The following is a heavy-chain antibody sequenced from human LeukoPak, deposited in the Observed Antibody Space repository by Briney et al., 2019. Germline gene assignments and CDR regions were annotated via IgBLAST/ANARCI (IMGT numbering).Heavy chain of an antibody. J-gene: IGHJ3*02. Sequence: GRTLSLSCAASGLTFSSYAMHGGRQAPGKGLEGVAVISYDGSNKYYADSVKGRFTISRDNSKNTLYLQMNSLSAEDTAVYYCARDYGADAFDIWGQGTMVTVSS. CDR3: ARDYGADAFDI. V-gene: IGHV3-30-3*01. D-gene: IGHD4-17*01. CDR1: GLTFSSYA. CDR2: ISYDGSNK.